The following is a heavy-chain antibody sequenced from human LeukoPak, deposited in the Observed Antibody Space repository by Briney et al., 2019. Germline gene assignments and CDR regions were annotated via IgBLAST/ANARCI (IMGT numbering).Heavy chain of an antibody. V-gene: IGHV1-69*05. Sequence: SVKVSCKASGGTFSSYAISWVRQAPGQGLEWMGGIIPIFGTANYAQKFQGRVTITTDEPTSTAYMELSSLRSEDTAVYYCARDGSGSYLYFDYWGQGTLVTVSS. D-gene: IGHD3-10*01. CDR1: GGTFSSYA. CDR3: ARDGSGSYLYFDY. J-gene: IGHJ4*02. CDR2: IIPIFGTA.